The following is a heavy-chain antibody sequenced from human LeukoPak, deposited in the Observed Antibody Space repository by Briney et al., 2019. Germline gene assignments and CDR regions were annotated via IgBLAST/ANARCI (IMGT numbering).Heavy chain of an antibody. CDR3: AKDVSYYYGSGSFPGEYHFDY. CDR1: GFTFSSYG. D-gene: IGHD3-10*01. CDR2: IRYDGSNK. J-gene: IGHJ4*02. V-gene: IGHV3-30*02. Sequence: PGGSLRLSCAASGFTFSSYGMHWVRQAPGKGLEWVAFIRYDGSNKYYADSVKGRFTISRDNSKNTLYLQMNSLRAEDTAVYYCAKDVSYYYGSGSFPGEYHFDYWGQGTLVTVSS.